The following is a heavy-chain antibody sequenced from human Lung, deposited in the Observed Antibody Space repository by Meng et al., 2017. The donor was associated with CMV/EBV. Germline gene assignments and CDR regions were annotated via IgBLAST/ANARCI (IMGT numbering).Heavy chain of an antibody. J-gene: IGHJ4*02. CDR2: IYYTGST. Sequence: QVQLQESGPGVVKPSETPSLTCTVSGGSIGSGGYYWSWIRQHPGKGLEWIGYIYYTGSTFYNPSLKSRVTISVDTSKNQFSLKLIPATAADTAVYYCAREAGRDGYATPKFDYWGQGTLVTVSS. CDR3: AREAGRDGYATPKFDY. CDR1: GGSIGSGGYY. D-gene: IGHD5-24*01. V-gene: IGHV4-31*03.